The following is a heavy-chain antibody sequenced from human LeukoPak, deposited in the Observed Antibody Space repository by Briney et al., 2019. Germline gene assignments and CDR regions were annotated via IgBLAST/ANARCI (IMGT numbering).Heavy chain of an antibody. CDR3: AKVSGGGLYYDGMDV. CDR1: GFTFNNYA. J-gene: IGHJ6*02. D-gene: IGHD1-14*01. CDR2: ISGSGGTT. V-gene: IGHV3-23*01. Sequence: GGSLRLSCAASGFTFNNYAMNWVRQAPGKGLEWVSVISGSGGTTYYADSVKGRFTISRDSSKTTLYLQMNRLRAEDTAVYYCAKVSGGGLYYDGMDVWGQGTTVTVSS.